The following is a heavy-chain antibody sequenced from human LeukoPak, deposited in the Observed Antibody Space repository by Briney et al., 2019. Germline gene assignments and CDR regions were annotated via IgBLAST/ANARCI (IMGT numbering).Heavy chain of an antibody. Sequence: PSETLSLTCTVSGGSISSGSYYWSWIRQPAGKGLEWIGRIYTSGSTNYNPSLKSRVTISVDTSKNQFSLKLSSVTAADTAVYYCARDYGSGNSQIFDYWGQGTLVTVSS. J-gene: IGHJ4*02. D-gene: IGHD3-10*01. CDR2: IYTSGST. CDR3: ARDYGSGNSQIFDY. CDR1: GGSISSGSYY. V-gene: IGHV4-61*02.